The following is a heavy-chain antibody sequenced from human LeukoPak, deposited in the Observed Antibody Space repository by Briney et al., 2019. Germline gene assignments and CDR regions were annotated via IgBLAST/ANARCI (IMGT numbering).Heavy chain of an antibody. CDR3: ARGLRTAMVNYYYYGMDV. CDR2: MNPNSGNT. CDR1: GYTFTSYD. D-gene: IGHD5-18*01. Sequence: ASVKVSCKASGYTFTSYDINWVRQATGQGLEWMGWMNPNSGNTGYAQKFQGRVTMTRNTSISTAYMELSSLRSEDTAVYYCARGLRTAMVNYYYYGMDVWGQGTTVTVSS. V-gene: IGHV1-8*01. J-gene: IGHJ6*02.